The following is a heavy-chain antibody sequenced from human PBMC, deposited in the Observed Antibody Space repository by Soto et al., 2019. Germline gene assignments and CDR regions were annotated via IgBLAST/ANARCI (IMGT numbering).Heavy chain of an antibody. V-gene: IGHV3-15*01. D-gene: IGHD3-3*01. CDR2: IKSKTDGGTT. J-gene: IGHJ6*03. Sequence: GGSLRLSCAASGFTFSNAWMSWVRQAPGKGLEWVGRIKSKTDGGTTDYAAPVKGRFTISRDDSKNTLYLQMNSLKTEDTAVYYCTTDRGDFCSGYYTRGYYYMEVRGKGTTVTVSS. CDR3: TTDRGDFCSGYYTRGYYYMEV. CDR1: GFTFSNAW.